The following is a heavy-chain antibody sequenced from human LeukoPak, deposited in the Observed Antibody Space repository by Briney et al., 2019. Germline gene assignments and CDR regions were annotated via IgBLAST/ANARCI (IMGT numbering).Heavy chain of an antibody. Sequence: SETLSLTCTVSGGSISTSSYFWAWIRQPPGKGLEWIGSIYYSGSTYYNPSLKSRVTISVDTSKNQFSLKLSSVTAADTAVYYCARHGYGSSSELSYWGQGTLVTVSS. J-gene: IGHJ4*02. CDR1: GGSISTSSYF. CDR2: IYYSGST. CDR3: ARHGYGSSSELSY. D-gene: IGHD6-6*01. V-gene: IGHV4-39*01.